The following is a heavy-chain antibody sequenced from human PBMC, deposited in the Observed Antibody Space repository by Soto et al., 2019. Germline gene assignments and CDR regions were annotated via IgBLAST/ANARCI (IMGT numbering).Heavy chain of an antibody. CDR1: GFTFSSYA. CDR3: AKSRGIVVVPAAR. D-gene: IGHD2-2*01. J-gene: IGHJ4*02. Sequence: GGSLRLSCAAPGFTFSSYAMSWVRQAPGKGLEWVSAISGSGGSTYYADSVKGRFTISRDNSKNTLYLQMNSLRAEDMAVYYCAKSRGIVVVPAARWGQGTLVTVSS. CDR2: ISGSGGST. V-gene: IGHV3-23*01.